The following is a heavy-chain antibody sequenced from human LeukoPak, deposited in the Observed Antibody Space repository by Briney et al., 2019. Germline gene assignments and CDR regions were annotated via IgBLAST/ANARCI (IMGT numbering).Heavy chain of an antibody. CDR2: ISSSSSYI. Sequence: PGGSLRLSCAASGFTFSSYSMNWVRQAPGKGLDWVSFISSSSSYIYYADSVKGRFTISRDNAKNSLNLQMNSLRAEDTAVYYCARDSGSWYWKPSSVDYWGQGILVTVSS. CDR1: GFTFSSYS. V-gene: IGHV3-21*01. D-gene: IGHD6-13*01. CDR3: ARDSGSWYWKPSSVDY. J-gene: IGHJ4*02.